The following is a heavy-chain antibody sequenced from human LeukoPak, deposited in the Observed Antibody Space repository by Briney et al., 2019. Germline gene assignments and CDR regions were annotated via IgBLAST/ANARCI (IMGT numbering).Heavy chain of an antibody. D-gene: IGHD4-11*01. J-gene: IGHJ5*02. V-gene: IGHV4-59*01. CDR1: GGSISSYY. Sequence: PSETLSLTCTVSGGSISSYYWSWIRQPPGKGLEWIGYIYYSGSTNYNPSLKSRVTISVDTSKNHFSLKLSSVTAADTAVYYCARAINDYSNYEVLTDNWFDPWGQGTLVTVSS. CDR3: ARAINDYSNYEVLTDNWFDP. CDR2: IYYSGST.